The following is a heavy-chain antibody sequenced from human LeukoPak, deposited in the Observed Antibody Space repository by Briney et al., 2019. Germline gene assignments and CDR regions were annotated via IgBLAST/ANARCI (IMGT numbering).Heavy chain of an antibody. D-gene: IGHD2-2*01. CDR3: ARDHSSTSCYDY. CDR1: GCTFTGYY. J-gene: IGHJ4*02. CDR2: INPNSGGT. V-gene: IGHV1-2*02. Sequence: ASVKVSCKASGCTFTGYYMHWVRQAPGQGLEWMGWINPNSGGTNYAQKFQGRVTMTRDTSISTAYMELSRLRSDDTAVYYCARDHSSTSCYDYWGQGTLVTVSS.